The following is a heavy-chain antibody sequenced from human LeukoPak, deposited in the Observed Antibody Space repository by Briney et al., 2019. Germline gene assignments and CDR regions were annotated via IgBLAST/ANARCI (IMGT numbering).Heavy chain of an antibody. Sequence: VASVKVSCKASGGTFTSYGISWVRQAPGQGLEWMGWISAYNGNTNYAQKLQGRVTMTTDTSTSTAYMELRSLRSDDTAVYYCARWSSRLTGYYTYYFDYWGQGTLVTVSS. V-gene: IGHV1-18*01. CDR3: ARWSSRLTGYYTYYFDY. D-gene: IGHD3-9*01. CDR2: ISAYNGNT. CDR1: GGTFTSYG. J-gene: IGHJ4*02.